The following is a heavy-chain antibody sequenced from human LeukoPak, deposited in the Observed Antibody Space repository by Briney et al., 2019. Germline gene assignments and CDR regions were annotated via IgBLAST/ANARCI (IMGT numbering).Heavy chain of an antibody. J-gene: IGHJ4*02. CDR3: ARVQYCGGDCYPYYFDY. CDR1: GGSISSGGYS. V-gene: IGHV4-30-2*01. CDR2: IYHSGST. Sequence: PSATLFITCAVAGGSISSGGYSWSWIRQPPGKGLEWIGYIYHSGSTYYNPSLKSRVTISVDRSKNQFSLKLSSVTAADTAVYYCARVQYCGGDCYPYYFDYWGQGTLVTVSS. D-gene: IGHD2-21*02.